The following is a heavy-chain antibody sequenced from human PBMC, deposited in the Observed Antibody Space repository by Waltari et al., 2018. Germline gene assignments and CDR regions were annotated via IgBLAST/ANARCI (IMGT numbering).Heavy chain of an antibody. CDR3: ARGGGYSSGPDY. D-gene: IGHD6-19*01. Sequence: VQLQESGSGLVKPSETLSLTCTVSGGSISSYYWSWIRQPPGKGLEWIGYIYYSGSTNYNPSLKSRVTISVDTSKNQFSLKLSSVTAADTAVYYCARGGGYSSGPDYWGQGTLVTVSS. J-gene: IGHJ4*02. CDR2: IYYSGST. CDR1: GGSISSYY. V-gene: IGHV4-59*01.